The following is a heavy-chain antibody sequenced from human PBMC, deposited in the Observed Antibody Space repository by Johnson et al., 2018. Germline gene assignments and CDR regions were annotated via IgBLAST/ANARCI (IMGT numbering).Heavy chain of an antibody. D-gene: IGHD2-15*01. Sequence: QVQLQESGPGLVKPSETLSLTCTVSGGSISSYYWSWIRQPPGKGLEWIGYIYYSWSTNYNPSLKSRVTISVDTSKNQFSLKLSSVTAADTAVDYCARDAVVVAANVYYYYMDVWGKGTTVTVSS. CDR1: GGSISSYY. V-gene: IGHV4-59*01. CDR2: IYYSWST. CDR3: ARDAVVVAANVYYYYMDV. J-gene: IGHJ6*03.